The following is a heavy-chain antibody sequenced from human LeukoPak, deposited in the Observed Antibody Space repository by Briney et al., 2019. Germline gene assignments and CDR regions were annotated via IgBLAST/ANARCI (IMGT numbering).Heavy chain of an antibody. CDR1: GFSFRNTW. V-gene: IGHV3-7*01. J-gene: IGHJ5*02. CDR2: IKKDETEI. D-gene: IGHD2-2*01. Sequence: GGSLRLSCTASGFSFRNTWMSWVRQAPGKGLEWVANIKKDETEIYYADSVKGRFTISRDNAKRSLYLQMNVLRVEDTAVYYCARCGCSSTSCRQNWFDPWGQGTLVTVSS. CDR3: ARCGCSSTSCRQNWFDP.